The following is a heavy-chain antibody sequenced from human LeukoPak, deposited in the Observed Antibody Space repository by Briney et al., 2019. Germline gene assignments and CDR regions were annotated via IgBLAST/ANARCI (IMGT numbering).Heavy chain of an antibody. V-gene: IGHV5-51*01. D-gene: IGHD6-19*01. Sequence: GESLQISCKGSGYSFTNYWIGWVRQLPGKGLEWMGIIYLGDSDTRYSPSFQGQVTISADKSIRTAYLQWSSLKASDTAMYYCARHPSYMRGWPLDYWGQGTLVTVSS. CDR3: ARHPSYMRGWPLDY. CDR1: GYSFTNYW. CDR2: IYLGDSDT. J-gene: IGHJ4*02.